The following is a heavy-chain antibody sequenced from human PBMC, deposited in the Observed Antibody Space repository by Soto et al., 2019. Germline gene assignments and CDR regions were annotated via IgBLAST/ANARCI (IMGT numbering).Heavy chain of an antibody. J-gene: IGHJ4*02. CDR1: GFSLSTTEVG. CDR2: IYWDDDK. Sequence: QITLKESGPTLVKPTQTLTLTCTFSGFSLSTTEVGVGWLRQPPGKALEWLALIYWDDDKRYSPSLKSRLTITKDTSKNQVVLTMTNMDPVDTGTYYCAHRFDWYYFNFWGLGTLVTVSS. V-gene: IGHV2-5*02. D-gene: IGHD3-9*01. CDR3: AHRFDWYYFNF.